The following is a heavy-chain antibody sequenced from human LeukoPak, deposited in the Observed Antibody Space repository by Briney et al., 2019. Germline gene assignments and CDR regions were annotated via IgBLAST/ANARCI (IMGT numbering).Heavy chain of an antibody. D-gene: IGHD3-10*01. CDR1: GGSISSSNW. Sequence: PSETLSLTCAVSGGSISSSNWWSWVRQPPGKGLEWIGEIYHSGSTNYNPSLKSRVTISVDKSKNQFSLKLSSVTAADTAVYYCAREARWSYFHVNAFDIWGQGTMVTVSS. V-gene: IGHV4-4*02. CDR2: IYHSGST. J-gene: IGHJ3*02. CDR3: AREARWSYFHVNAFDI.